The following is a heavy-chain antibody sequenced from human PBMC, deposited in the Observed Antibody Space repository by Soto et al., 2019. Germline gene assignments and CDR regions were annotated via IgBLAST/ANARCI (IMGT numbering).Heavy chain of an antibody. CDR2: IIPIFGTA. D-gene: IGHD1-7*01. CDR1: GGTFSSYA. J-gene: IGHJ6*02. V-gene: IGHV1-69*01. CDR3: ARAYELELRSLYYYGMDV. Sequence: QVQLVQSGAEVKKPGSSVKVSCKASGGTFSSYAISWVRQAPGQGLEWMGGIIPIFGTANYAQKFQGRVTITADESTSTVYMELSSLRSEDSAVYYCARAYELELRSLYYYGMDVWGQGTTVTVSS.